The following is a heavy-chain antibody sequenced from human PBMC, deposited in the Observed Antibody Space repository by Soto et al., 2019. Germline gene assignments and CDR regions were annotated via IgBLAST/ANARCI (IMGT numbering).Heavy chain of an antibody. CDR1: GFTFSSYA. D-gene: IGHD3-3*01. J-gene: IGHJ4*02. Sequence: EVQLLESGGGLVQPGGSLRLSCAASGFTFSSYAMSWVRQAPGKGLEWVSAISGSGGSTYYADSVKGRFTISRDNSKNTLYLQMNSLRAEDTAVYYCAKTIPDFWSGYPPGNFDYWGQGTLVTVSS. V-gene: IGHV3-23*01. CDR2: ISGSGGST. CDR3: AKTIPDFWSGYPPGNFDY.